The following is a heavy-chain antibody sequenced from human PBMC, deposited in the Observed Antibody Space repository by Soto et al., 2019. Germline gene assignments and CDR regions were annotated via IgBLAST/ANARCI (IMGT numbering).Heavy chain of an antibody. Sequence: SGGGVVQPGRSLRLSCAASGFTFSSYGMHWVRQAPGKGLEWVAVISYDGSNKYYADSVKGRFTISRDNSKNTLYLQMNSLRAEDTAVYYCAKDLKNYDILTGYYTYYYSYGMDVWGQGTTVTVSS. J-gene: IGHJ6*02. D-gene: IGHD3-9*01. V-gene: IGHV3-30*18. CDR2: ISYDGSNK. CDR1: GFTFSSYG. CDR3: AKDLKNYDILTGYYTYYYSYGMDV.